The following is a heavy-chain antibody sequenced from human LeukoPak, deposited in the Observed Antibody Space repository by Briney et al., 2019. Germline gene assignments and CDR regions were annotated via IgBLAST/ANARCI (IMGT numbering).Heavy chain of an antibody. CDR3: ARDRWGYSSSYYYMDV. J-gene: IGHJ6*03. CDR1: GGTFSSYA. CDR2: IIPIFGTA. Sequence: GSSVKVSCKASGGTFSSYAISWVRQAPGQGLEWMGGIIPIFGTANYAQKFQGRVTITADESTSTAYMELSSLRSEDTAVYYCARDRWGYSSSYYYMDVWGKGTTVTVSS. D-gene: IGHD6-6*01. V-gene: IGHV1-69*01.